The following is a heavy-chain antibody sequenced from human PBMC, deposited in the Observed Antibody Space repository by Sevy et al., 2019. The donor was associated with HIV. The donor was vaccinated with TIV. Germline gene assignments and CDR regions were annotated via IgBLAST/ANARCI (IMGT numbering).Heavy chain of an antibody. CDR2: ISGSGGST. Sequence: GGSLRLSCAASGFTFSSYAMSWVRQAPGKGLEWVSAISGSGGSTYYADSGKGRFTISRENSKNTLYLQMNSLRAEDTAVYYCAKELVDYYDSSGYYGGGFDYWGQGTLVTVSS. CDR1: GFTFSSYA. CDR3: AKELVDYYDSSGYYGGGFDY. J-gene: IGHJ4*02. D-gene: IGHD3-22*01. V-gene: IGHV3-23*01.